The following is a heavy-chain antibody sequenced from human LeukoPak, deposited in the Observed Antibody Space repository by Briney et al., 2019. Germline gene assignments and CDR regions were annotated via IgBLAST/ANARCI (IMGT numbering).Heavy chain of an antibody. Sequence: SETLSLTCTVSGYSISSGYYWGWIRQPPGKGLEWVGSIYHSGSTYYNPSLKSRVTISVDTSKNQFSLKLSSVTAADTAVYYCARENPDYFDYWGQGTLVTVSS. CDR3: ARENPDYFDY. J-gene: IGHJ4*02. CDR1: GYSISSGYY. CDR2: IYHSGST. V-gene: IGHV4-38-2*02.